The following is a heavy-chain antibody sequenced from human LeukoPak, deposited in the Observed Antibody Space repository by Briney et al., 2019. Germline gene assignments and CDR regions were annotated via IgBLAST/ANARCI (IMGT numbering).Heavy chain of an antibody. Sequence: SGGSLRLSCAASGFTFSDYYMSWIRQAPGKGLEWVSYISSSGNIIYYADSVKGRFTISRDNAKNSLYLQMNSLRAEDTAVYYCARRRYNWNAIDYWGQGTLVTVSS. J-gene: IGHJ4*02. D-gene: IGHD1-20*01. CDR1: GFTFSDYY. CDR2: ISSSGNII. V-gene: IGHV3-11*01. CDR3: ARRRYNWNAIDY.